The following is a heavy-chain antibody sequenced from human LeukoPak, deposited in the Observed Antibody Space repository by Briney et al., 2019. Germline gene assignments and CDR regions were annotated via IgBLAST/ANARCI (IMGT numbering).Heavy chain of an antibody. CDR1: GYTFTSYD. D-gene: IGHD7-27*01. V-gene: IGHV1-8*01. Sequence: GASVKVSCKASGYTFTSYDINWVRQATGQGLEWMGWTNPNTGKTGYAQKLQGRVTMTTDTSTSTAYMELRSLRSDDTAVYYCARDHELGIFGTGYFDYWGQGTLVTVSS. J-gene: IGHJ4*02. CDR3: ARDHELGIFGTGYFDY. CDR2: TNPNTGKT.